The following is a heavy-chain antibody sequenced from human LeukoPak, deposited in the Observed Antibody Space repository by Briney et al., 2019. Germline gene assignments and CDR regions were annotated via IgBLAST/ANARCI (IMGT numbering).Heavy chain of an antibody. CDR1: GYTFTSYG. J-gene: IGHJ4*02. CDR2: IIPILGIA. D-gene: IGHD5-18*01. V-gene: IGHV1-69*04. CDR3: ARGRGYSYGSTTPLFDY. Sequence: ASVTVSCTASGYTFTSYGISWVRQAPGQGLEWMGRIIPILGIANYAQKFQGRVTITADKSTSTAYMELSSLRSEDTAVYYCARGRGYSYGSTTPLFDYWGQGTLVTVSS.